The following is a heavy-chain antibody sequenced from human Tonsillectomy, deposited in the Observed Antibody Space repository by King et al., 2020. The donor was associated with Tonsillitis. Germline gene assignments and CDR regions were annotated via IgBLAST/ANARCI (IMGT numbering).Heavy chain of an antibody. J-gene: IGHJ5*02. Sequence: QLQESGPGLVKPSGTLSLTCAVSGGSISSSNWWSWVRQPPGKGLEWIGEIYHSGSTNYNPSLKSRVTISVDKSKNQFSLKLSSVTAAAPVVYYFARTPVIFGVVIDNWFDPWGQGTLVTVSS. V-gene: IGHV4-4*02. CDR1: GGSISSSNW. CDR3: ARTPVIFGVVIDNWFDP. CDR2: IYHSGST. D-gene: IGHD3-3*01.